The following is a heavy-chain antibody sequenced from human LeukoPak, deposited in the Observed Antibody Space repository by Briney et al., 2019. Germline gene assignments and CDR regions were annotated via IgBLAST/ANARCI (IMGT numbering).Heavy chain of an antibody. V-gene: IGHV3-23*01. CDR2: INGRGDET. CDR3: ACHCSGSRCSDHDY. CDR1: GFAFTSYF. D-gene: IGHD2-15*01. J-gene: IGHJ4*02. Sequence: PGGSLGLSCTASGFAFTSYFMTWARQAPGTGLEWVSGINGRGDETHYADSVKGRFTISRDNSKSTLYLQLSGLRAEDTAVYYCACHCSGSRCSDHDYWGQGTVVTVSS.